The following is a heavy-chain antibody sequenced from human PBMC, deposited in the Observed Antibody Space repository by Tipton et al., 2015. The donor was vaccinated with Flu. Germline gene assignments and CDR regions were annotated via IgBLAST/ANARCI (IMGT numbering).Heavy chain of an antibody. J-gene: IGHJ6*02. CDR1: GDYIGSRYY. D-gene: IGHD3-10*01. CDR3: ARDQGFGDGLTYDYYGMDV. V-gene: IGHV4-38-2*02. Sequence: TLSLTCSVSGDYIGSRYYWGWIRQPPGKGLEWIGNIHRGGNAYYDLSLKSRITMSVDTSKNQFSLKLNSVTAADTAVYYCARDQGFGDGLTYDYYGMDVWGQGTTVTVSS. CDR2: IHRGGNA.